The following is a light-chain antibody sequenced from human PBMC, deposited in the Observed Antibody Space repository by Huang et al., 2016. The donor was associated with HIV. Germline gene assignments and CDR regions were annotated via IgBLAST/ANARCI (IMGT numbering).Light chain of an antibody. CDR3: MQGTHWPQT. Sequence: DVVLTQSPLSLPVTLGQPASISFTSSHSLLHSDGNTYLNWFLQGPGQSPRRLIYKVSNWDFGVPARGSGSGSGADFTLTISRVEADDIGVYYCMQGTHWPQTFGQGTKVEVK. J-gene: IGKJ1*01. V-gene: IGKV2-30*02. CDR1: HSLLHSDGNTY. CDR2: KVS.